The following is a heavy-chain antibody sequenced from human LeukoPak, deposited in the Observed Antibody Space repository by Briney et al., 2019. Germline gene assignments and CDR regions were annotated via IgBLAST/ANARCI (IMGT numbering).Heavy chain of an antibody. Sequence: PGGSLRLSCAASGFTFSSYGMHWVRQAPGKGLEWVSIIYSGGSTYYADSVKGRFTISRDNSKNTLYLQMNSLRAEDTAVYYCARDLGYSSGWYDYWGQGTLVTVSS. CDR3: ARDLGYSSGWYDY. CDR2: IYSGGST. D-gene: IGHD6-19*01. V-gene: IGHV3-53*01. CDR1: GFTFSSYG. J-gene: IGHJ4*02.